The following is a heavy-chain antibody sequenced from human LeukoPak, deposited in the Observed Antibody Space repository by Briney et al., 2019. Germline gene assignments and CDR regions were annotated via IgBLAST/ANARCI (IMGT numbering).Heavy chain of an antibody. D-gene: IGHD5-24*01. J-gene: IGHJ4*02. V-gene: IGHV5-51*01. CDR3: ARQERRDGPAIHC. Sequence: PGDSLKISCQASGYSFSAYWIGWVRQMPGKGPEWMGILHPGNSDTRYSPPFQGHVTFSADTSTSTAYLQWSSLRASDTAIYYCARQERRDGPAIHCWGQGTLVTVSS. CDR2: LHPGNSDT. CDR1: GYSFSAYW.